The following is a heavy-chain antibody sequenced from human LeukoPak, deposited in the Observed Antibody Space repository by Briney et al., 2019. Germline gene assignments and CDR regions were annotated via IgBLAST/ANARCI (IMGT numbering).Heavy chain of an antibody. D-gene: IGHD3-22*01. CDR3: TTDYYYDSSGYSSQDY. CDR2: IKSKTDGGTT. Sequence: GGSLRLSCAASGFTFSNAWMSWVRQAPGKGLEWVGRIKSKTDGGTTDYAAPVKGRFTISRDDSKNTLYLQMNSLKTEDTAVYYCTTDYYYDSSGYSSQDYWGQGTLVTVSS. V-gene: IGHV3-15*01. CDR1: GFTFSNAW. J-gene: IGHJ4*02.